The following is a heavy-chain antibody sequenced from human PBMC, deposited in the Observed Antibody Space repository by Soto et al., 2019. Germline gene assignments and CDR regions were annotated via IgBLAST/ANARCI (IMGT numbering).Heavy chain of an antibody. CDR3: ARGYYDSSGYFDY. V-gene: IGHV1-69*04. J-gene: IGHJ4*02. CDR2: INTINGIA. Sequence: SVKVSCKASGYTFTNAGISWVRQAPGQGLEWLGRINTINGIANYAQKLQGRVTITADKSTSTAYMELSSLRSEDTAVYYCARGYYDSSGYFDYWGQGTLVTVSS. D-gene: IGHD3-22*01. CDR1: GYTFTNAG.